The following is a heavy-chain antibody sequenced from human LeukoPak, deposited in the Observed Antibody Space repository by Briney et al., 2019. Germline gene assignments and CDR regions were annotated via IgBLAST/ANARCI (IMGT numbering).Heavy chain of an antibody. CDR2: INPNSGGT. CDR3: ARGAYCTNGVCYPNWFDP. D-gene: IGHD2-8*01. Sequence: ASVKVSCKASGYTFTGYYMHWVRQAPGQGLEGMGWINPNSGGTNYAQKFQGRVTMTRDTSISTAYMELSSLRSEDTAVYYCARGAYCTNGVCYPNWFDPWGQGTLVTVSS. CDR1: GYTFTGYY. V-gene: IGHV1-2*02. J-gene: IGHJ5*02.